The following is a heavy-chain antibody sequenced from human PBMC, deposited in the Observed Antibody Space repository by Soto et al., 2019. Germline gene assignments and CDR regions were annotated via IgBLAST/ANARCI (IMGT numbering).Heavy chain of an antibody. Sequence: GASVKVSCKASGYTFTSYYMHWVRQAPGQGLEWMGIINPSGGSTSYAQKFQGRVTMTRDTSTSTVYMELSSLRSEDTAVYYCASGGSYNWNYGGGYYYYYMDVRGKGTTVTVSS. V-gene: IGHV1-46*03. J-gene: IGHJ6*03. CDR2: INPSGGST. D-gene: IGHD1-7*01. CDR1: GYTFTSYY. CDR3: ASGGSYNWNYGGGYYYYYMDV.